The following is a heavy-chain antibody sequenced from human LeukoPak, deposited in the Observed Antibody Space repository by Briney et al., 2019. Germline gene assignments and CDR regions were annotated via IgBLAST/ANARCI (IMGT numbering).Heavy chain of an antibody. CDR2: MNPNSGNT. J-gene: IGHJ4*02. Sequence: EASVKVSCKASGYTFSSYDINWVRQATGQGLEWMGWMNPNSGNTGYAQKFQGRVTMTRNTSISTAYMELSSLRSEDTAVYYCARVFYPHYDSSGYLGYWGQGTLVTVSS. D-gene: IGHD3-22*01. V-gene: IGHV1-8*01. CDR1: GYTFSSYD. CDR3: ARVFYPHYDSSGYLGY.